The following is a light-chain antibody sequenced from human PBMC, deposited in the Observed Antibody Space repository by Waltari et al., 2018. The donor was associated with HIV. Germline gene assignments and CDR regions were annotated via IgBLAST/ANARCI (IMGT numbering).Light chain of an antibody. CDR1: QIIGTK. V-gene: IGKV1-5*03. CDR3: QQYETCCS. J-gene: IGKJ2*01. CDR2: EAS. Sequence: DIHMTQSPPTLSVSVGERVTMSCRASQIIGTKLAWFQQRQGKAPTLLFYEASSPLNGVPSRFSGSGSGTQFTLAIASLQPDDFAVYFCQQYETCCSFGRGTMLEV.